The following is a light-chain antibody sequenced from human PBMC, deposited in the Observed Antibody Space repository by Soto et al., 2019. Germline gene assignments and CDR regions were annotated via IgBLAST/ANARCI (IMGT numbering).Light chain of an antibody. CDR3: QQYGRSPRT. Sequence: EIVLTQSPDTLSLSPGERATLSCRASQSVTSSFLAWYQQKPGQAPRLLIYDASSRATGIPDRFSGSGSGTDFTLTISRLEPEDFAVYYCQQYGRSPRTFGQGIKVEIK. CDR2: DAS. V-gene: IGKV3-20*01. CDR1: QSVTSSF. J-gene: IGKJ1*01.